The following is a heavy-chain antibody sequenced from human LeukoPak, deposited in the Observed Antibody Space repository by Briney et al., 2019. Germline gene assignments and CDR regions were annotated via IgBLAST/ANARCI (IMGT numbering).Heavy chain of an antibody. CDR2: INPSGGST. J-gene: IGHJ5*02. Sequence: AASVKVSCKASGYTFTSYYMHWVRQAPGQGLEWMGIINPSGGSTSYAQKFQGRVTMTRNTSISTAYMELSSLRSEDTAVYYCAREDYYDSGSFDPWGQGTLVTVSS. CDR3: AREDYYDSGSFDP. D-gene: IGHD3-22*01. V-gene: IGHV1-46*01. CDR1: GYTFTSYY.